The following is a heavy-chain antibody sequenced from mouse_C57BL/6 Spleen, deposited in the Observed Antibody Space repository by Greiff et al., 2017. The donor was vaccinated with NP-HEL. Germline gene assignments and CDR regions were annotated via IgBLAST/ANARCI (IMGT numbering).Heavy chain of an antibody. D-gene: IGHD2-5*01. Sequence: EVKLMESGGGLVKPGGSLKLSCAASGFTFSDYGMHWVRQAPEKGLEWVAYISSGSSTIYYADTVKGRFTISRDNAKNTLFLQMTRLRSENTAMYYCARNSNYFYYFDYWGQGTTLTVSS. CDR3: ARNSNYFYYFDY. CDR2: ISSGSSTI. J-gene: IGHJ2*01. V-gene: IGHV5-17*01. CDR1: GFTFSDYG.